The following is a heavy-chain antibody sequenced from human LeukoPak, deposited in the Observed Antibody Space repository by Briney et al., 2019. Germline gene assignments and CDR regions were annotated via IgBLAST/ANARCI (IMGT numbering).Heavy chain of an antibody. D-gene: IGHD2-2*01. CDR3: AKAYSWDIVVVPAASNWFDP. J-gene: IGHJ5*02. Sequence: PGGSLRLSCAASGFTFSSFAMAWVRQAPGKGLGWVSTISGSGDTTYYADSVKGRFTVSRDNSKNTLYLQMNSLRAEDTAVYYCAKAYSWDIVVVPAASNWFDPWGQGTLVTVSS. CDR2: ISGSGDTT. CDR1: GFTFSSFA. V-gene: IGHV3-23*01.